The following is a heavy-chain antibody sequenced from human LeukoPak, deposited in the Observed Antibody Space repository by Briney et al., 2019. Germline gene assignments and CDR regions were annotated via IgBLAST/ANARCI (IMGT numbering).Heavy chain of an antibody. CDR1: GFTFSSYA. Sequence: PGGSLRLSCAASGFTFSSYAMHWVRQAPGKGLEYVSAIGSNGGSTYYANSVKGRFTIYRDNSKNTLYLQMGSLRAEDMAVYYCARRAGAYSHPYDYWGQGTLVTVSS. CDR3: ARRAGAYSHPYDY. V-gene: IGHV3-64*01. D-gene: IGHD4/OR15-4a*01. CDR2: IGSNGGST. J-gene: IGHJ4*02.